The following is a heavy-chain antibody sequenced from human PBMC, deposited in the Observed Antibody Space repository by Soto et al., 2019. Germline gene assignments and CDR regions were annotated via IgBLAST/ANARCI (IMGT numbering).Heavy chain of an antibody. D-gene: IGHD6-13*01. J-gene: IGHJ6*02. CDR2: IIPIFGTA. Sequence: SVKVSWKGSGGTFSSYAISWGRQAPGQGLEWMGGIIPIFGTANYAQKFQGRVTITGDESTSTAYMELSSLRSEDTAVYYCARFSGYSSTQIPYYYYGMDVWGQGTTVTVSS. V-gene: IGHV1-69*13. CDR3: ARFSGYSSTQIPYYYYGMDV. CDR1: GGTFSSYA.